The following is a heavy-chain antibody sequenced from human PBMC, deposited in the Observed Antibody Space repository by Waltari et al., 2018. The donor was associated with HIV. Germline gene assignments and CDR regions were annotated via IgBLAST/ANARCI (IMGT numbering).Heavy chain of an antibody. D-gene: IGHD3-10*01. CDR1: GFDVSSNG. CDR2: MSYDGKT. CDR3: ARDLNMLYHGSGFDY. Sequence: QVQLVESGGAVVQSGGSVSLSCGVSGFDVSSNGMPWVRQAPGKGLEWVGVMSYDGKTYFSDDVKGRFTMSRDTSKNTMFLQMDRLKIDDRAVYYCARDLNMLYHGSGFDYWGPGTPVTV. J-gene: IGHJ4*02. V-gene: IGHV3-30*03.